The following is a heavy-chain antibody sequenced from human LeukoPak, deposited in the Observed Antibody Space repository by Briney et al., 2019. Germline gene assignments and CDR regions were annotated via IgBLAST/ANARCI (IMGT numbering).Heavy chain of an antibody. CDR2: INHSGST. V-gene: IGHV4-34*01. Sequence: SETLSLTCAVYGGSFSGYYWSWIRQPPGKGLEWIGEINHSGSTNYNPSLKGRVTMSVDTSKNQFSLKLSSVTAADTAVYYCARARRGFVVVPAAFFDYWGQGTLVTVSS. J-gene: IGHJ4*02. CDR1: GGSFSGYY. CDR3: ARARRGFVVVPAAFFDY. D-gene: IGHD2-2*01.